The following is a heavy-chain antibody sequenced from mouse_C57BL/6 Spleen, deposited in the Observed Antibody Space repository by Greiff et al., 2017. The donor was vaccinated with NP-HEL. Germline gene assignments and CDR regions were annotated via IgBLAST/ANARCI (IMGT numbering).Heavy chain of an antibody. D-gene: IGHD1-2*01. CDR3: TPFYGQKGAWFAY. V-gene: IGHV14-4*01. CDR1: GFNIKDDY. Sequence: VQLQQSGAELVRPGASVKLSCTASGFNIKDDYMHWVKQRPEQGLEWIGWIDPENGDTEYASKFQGKATITADTSSTTAYLQLSSLTSEDTAVYYCTPFYGQKGAWFAYWGQGTLVTVSA. CDR2: IDPENGDT. J-gene: IGHJ3*01.